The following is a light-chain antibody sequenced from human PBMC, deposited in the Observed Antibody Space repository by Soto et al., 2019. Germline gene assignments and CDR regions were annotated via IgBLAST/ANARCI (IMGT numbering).Light chain of an antibody. CDR2: AAS. Sequence: EIVLTQSPATLSLSPGERATLSCRASQSVSSYLAWYQQKPGQAPRLLIYAASNRATGIPARFSGSGSGTDFTLTISSLEPEDFAVYYCQQRSNWPPITFGQGTDWRL. CDR3: QQRSNWPPIT. J-gene: IGKJ5*01. CDR1: QSVSSY. V-gene: IGKV3-11*01.